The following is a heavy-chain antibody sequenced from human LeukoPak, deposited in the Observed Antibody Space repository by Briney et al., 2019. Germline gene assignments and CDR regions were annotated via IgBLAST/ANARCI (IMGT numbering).Heavy chain of an antibody. D-gene: IGHD3-9*01. V-gene: IGHV3-74*03. Sequence: GSLRLSSAASGFTFSSFWMHWVRQAPGKGLVWVSRIYVDGRSTTYADSVKGRFTISRDKAKNTLYLQMNSPRAEDAAVYYCVRDPYDILTGPYFDYWGQGTLVTVSS. J-gene: IGHJ4*02. CDR3: VRDPYDILTGPYFDY. CDR2: IYVDGRST. CDR1: GFTFSSFW.